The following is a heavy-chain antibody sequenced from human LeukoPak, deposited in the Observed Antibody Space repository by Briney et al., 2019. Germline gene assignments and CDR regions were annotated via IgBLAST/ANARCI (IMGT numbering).Heavy chain of an antibody. D-gene: IGHD2-2*02. CDR1: GGTFSSYA. CDR2: IIPILGIA. CDR3: ARVRLVPAAIGWFDP. Sequence: ASVKVSCKASGGTFSSYAISWVRQAPGQGLEWMGRIIPILGIADYAQKFQGRVTITTDESTSTAYMELSSLRSEDTAVYYCARVRLVPAAIGWFDPWGQGTLVTVSS. V-gene: IGHV1-69*04. J-gene: IGHJ5*02.